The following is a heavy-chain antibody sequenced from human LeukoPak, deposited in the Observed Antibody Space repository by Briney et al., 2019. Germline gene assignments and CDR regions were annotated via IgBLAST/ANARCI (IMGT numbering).Heavy chain of an antibody. J-gene: IGHJ4*02. CDR2: ISYDGSNK. CDR1: GFTFSSYG. Sequence: PGGSLRLSCAASGFTFSSYGMHWVRQAPGKGLEWVAVISYDGSNKYYADSVKGRFTISRDNSKNTLYLQMNSLKAEDTAVYYCAKLTVGDSSGYYPYYFDYWGQGTLVTVSS. V-gene: IGHV3-30*18. D-gene: IGHD3-22*01. CDR3: AKLTVGDSSGYYPYYFDY.